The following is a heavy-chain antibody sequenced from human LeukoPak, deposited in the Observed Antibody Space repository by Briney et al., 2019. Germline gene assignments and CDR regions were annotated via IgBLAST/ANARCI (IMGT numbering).Heavy chain of an antibody. D-gene: IGHD1-14*01. CDR1: VGSFSGYY. CDR2: IYYSGSA. CDR3: ARVTTTPDAFDI. V-gene: IGHV4-30-4*01. Sequence: PSETLSLTCAVYVGSFSGYYWSWIRQPPGKGLEWIGYIYYSGSAYYNPSLKSRVTISVDTSKNQFSLKLSSVTAADTAVYYCARVTTTPDAFDIWGQGTMVTVSS. J-gene: IGHJ3*02.